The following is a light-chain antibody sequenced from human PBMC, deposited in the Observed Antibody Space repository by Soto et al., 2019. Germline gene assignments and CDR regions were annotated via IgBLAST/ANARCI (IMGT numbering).Light chain of an antibody. Sequence: EIVVTQSPATLSVSPGERGTLSCRASQSFXSKLTWYQPKPGQAPRVLXSGASTRATGIPVRLRGSGSGTEFTLTITSLQSEDFAVYYCQQYNNWTLTFGGGTKVDIK. CDR3: QQYNNWTLT. CDR1: QSFXSK. V-gene: IGKV3-15*01. CDR2: GAS. J-gene: IGKJ4*01.